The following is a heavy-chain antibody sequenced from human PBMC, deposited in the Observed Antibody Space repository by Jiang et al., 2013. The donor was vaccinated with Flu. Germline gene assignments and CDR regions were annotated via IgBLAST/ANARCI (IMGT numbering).Heavy chain of an antibody. CDR3: ATLRGSSYDTYVMDS. J-gene: IGHJ5*01. CDR1: GFTFTNYG. D-gene: IGHD2-15*01. Sequence: QLVESGGGVVQPGGSLRLSCAASGFTFTNYGVHWVRQAPGKGLEWVALIGFDGQNKHYGDSVKGRFAISRENSKNTVSLQMNSLGPDDTALYYCATLRGSSYDTYVMDSWGQGTLVIVSS. V-gene: IGHV3-30*02. CDR2: IGFDGQNK.